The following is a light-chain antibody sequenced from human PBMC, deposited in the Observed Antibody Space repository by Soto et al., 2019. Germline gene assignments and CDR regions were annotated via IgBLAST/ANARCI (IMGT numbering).Light chain of an antibody. CDR2: DAS. V-gene: IGKV3-11*01. Sequence: EIVLTQSPATLSLSPGERATLSCRASQSVSSYLAWYQQKPGQAPRLLIYDASNRATGIPARFSGSGSGTGFTLTITSREPEDFAVYFCQQRSSWPLITFGQGTRLEIK. CDR3: QQRSSWPLIT. J-gene: IGKJ5*01. CDR1: QSVSSY.